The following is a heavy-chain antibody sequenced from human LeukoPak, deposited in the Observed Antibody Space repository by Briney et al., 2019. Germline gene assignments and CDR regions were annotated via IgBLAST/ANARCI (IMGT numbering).Heavy chain of an antibody. D-gene: IGHD6-13*01. CDR1: GFTFTTYW. Sequence: GGSLRLSCAASGFTFTTYWMSWVRQAPGKWPEWVANIGQDGGEKYYVDSVKGRFTISRDNAENSLFLQMDSLRDEDTAVYYCARDPGIAAAGTMGYFDSWGQGILVTVSS. CDR3: ARDPGIAAAGTMGYFDS. J-gene: IGHJ4*02. CDR2: IGQDGGEK. V-gene: IGHV3-7*01.